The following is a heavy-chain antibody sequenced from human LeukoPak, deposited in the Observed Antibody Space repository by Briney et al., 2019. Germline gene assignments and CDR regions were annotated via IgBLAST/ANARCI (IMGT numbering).Heavy chain of an antibody. J-gene: IGHJ4*02. CDR3: ARILRGSYFDY. V-gene: IGHV4-39*01. D-gene: IGHD3-16*01. Sequence: PSETLSLTCTVSGGSISSSSYYWGWIRQPPGKGLEWIGSIYYSGSPYYNPSLKSRVTISVDTSKNQFSLKLSSVTAADTAVYYCARILRGSYFDYWGQGTLVTVSS. CDR2: IYYSGSP. CDR1: GGSISSSSYY.